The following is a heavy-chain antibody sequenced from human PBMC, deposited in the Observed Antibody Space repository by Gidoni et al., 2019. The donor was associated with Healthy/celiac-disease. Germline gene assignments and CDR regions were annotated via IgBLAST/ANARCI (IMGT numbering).Heavy chain of an antibody. CDR2: ISGSGGST. CDR1: GFPFSSYA. Sequence: EVQLLESGGGLVQPGGSLRLSCSASGFPFSSYAMSWVRQAPGKGLEWVSAISGSGGSTYYADSVKGRFTISRDNSKNTLYLQMNSLRAEDTAVYYCAKVQLGTPLTYYGMDVWGQGTTVTVSS. J-gene: IGHJ6*02. D-gene: IGHD2-2*01. CDR3: AKVQLGTPLTYYGMDV. V-gene: IGHV3-23*01.